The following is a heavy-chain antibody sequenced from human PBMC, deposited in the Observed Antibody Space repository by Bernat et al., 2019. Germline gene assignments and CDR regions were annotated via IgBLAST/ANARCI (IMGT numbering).Heavy chain of an antibody. V-gene: IGHV3-48*01. CDR1: GFTFSSYS. D-gene: IGHD3-22*01. CDR2: ISSSSSTI. Sequence: EVQLVESGGGLVQPGGSLRLSCAASGFTFSSYSMNWVRQAPGKGREWVSYISSSSSTIYYAEYVKGRLTISRDNAKNSLYLQMNSLRAEDTAVYYCASANTYYYDSSGYYYFDYWGQGTLVTVSS. CDR3: ASANTYYYDSSGYYYFDY. J-gene: IGHJ4*02.